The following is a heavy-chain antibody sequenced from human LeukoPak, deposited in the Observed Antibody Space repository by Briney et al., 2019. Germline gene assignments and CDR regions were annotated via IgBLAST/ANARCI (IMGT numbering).Heavy chain of an antibody. CDR3: AKDRLRYYGSGSSIDY. CDR1: GFTFSSYG. Sequence: GGSLRLSCAASGFTFSSYGMHWVRQAPGKGLEWVAVISYDGSNKYYADSVKGRFTISRDNSKNTLYLQMNSLRAEDTAVYYCAKDRLRYYGSGSSIDYWGQGTLVTVSS. CDR2: ISYDGSNK. V-gene: IGHV3-30*18. D-gene: IGHD3-10*01. J-gene: IGHJ4*02.